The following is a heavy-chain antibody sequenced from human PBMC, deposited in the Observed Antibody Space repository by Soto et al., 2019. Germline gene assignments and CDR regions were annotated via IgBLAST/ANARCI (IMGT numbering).Heavy chain of an antibody. D-gene: IGHD6-13*01. J-gene: IGHJ6*02. CDR1: GFTFSSYA. Sequence: EVQLLESGGGLVQPGGSLRLSCAASGFTFSSYAMSWVRQAPGKGLEWVSAISGSGGSTYYADSVKSRFTISRDNSKNALYLQMNSMRAEDTAVYYCAKKMGYSSSWYYGMDVWGQGTTVTVSS. CDR2: ISGSGGST. V-gene: IGHV3-23*01. CDR3: AKKMGYSSSWYYGMDV.